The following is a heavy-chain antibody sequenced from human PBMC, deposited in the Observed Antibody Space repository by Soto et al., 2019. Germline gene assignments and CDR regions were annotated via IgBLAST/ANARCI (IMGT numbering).Heavy chain of an antibody. J-gene: IGHJ2*01. CDR3: ARFRRVGYFDL. Sequence: QVQLVESGGGVVQPGRSLRLSCAASGFTFSSYGMHWVRQAPGKGLEWVAVIWYDGSNKYYADSVKGRFTISRDNSKNTLYLQMNSLRAEDTAVYYCARFRRVGYFDLWGRGTLVTVSS. V-gene: IGHV3-33*01. D-gene: IGHD2-2*01. CDR1: GFTFSSYG. CDR2: IWYDGSNK.